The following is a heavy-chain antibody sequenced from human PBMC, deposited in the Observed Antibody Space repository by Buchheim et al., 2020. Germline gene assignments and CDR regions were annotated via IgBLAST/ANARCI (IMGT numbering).Heavy chain of an antibody. D-gene: IGHD5-12*01. CDR1: GFTFSNYA. CDR2: ISGSGGST. Sequence: EVQLVESGGGLVQPGGSLRLSCAASGFTFSNYAMSWVRQAPGKGLEWVSAISGSGGSTYYADSVKGRFTISRDNSKNTLYLQMNSLRAEDTAVYYCAKDPNSGYEYYYYYYMDVWGKGTT. J-gene: IGHJ6*03. V-gene: IGHV3-23*04. CDR3: AKDPNSGYEYYYYYYMDV.